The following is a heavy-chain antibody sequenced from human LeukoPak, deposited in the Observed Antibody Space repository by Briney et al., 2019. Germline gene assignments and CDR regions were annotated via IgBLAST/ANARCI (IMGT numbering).Heavy chain of an antibody. CDR1: GFTFSSYS. D-gene: IGHD1-26*01. V-gene: IGHV3-21*01. CDR3: ARAVKWDY. CDR2: ISSSSSYI. J-gene: IGHJ4*02. Sequence: PGGSLRLSCAASGFTFSSYSMNWVRQAPGKGLEWVSSISSSSSYIYYADSVKGRFTISRDTAKNTLYLQMNSLRVEDTAVYYCARAVKWDYWGQGALVTVSS.